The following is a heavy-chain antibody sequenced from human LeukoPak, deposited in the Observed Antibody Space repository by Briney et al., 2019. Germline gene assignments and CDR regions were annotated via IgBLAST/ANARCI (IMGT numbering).Heavy chain of an antibody. J-gene: IGHJ4*02. Sequence: SETLSLTCTVSGGSFSTYYWNWIRQSPGKGLEWIGYIYYSGSTSYNPSLKSRVTISLDPSKNQFSLRLSSVTAADTAVYYCAKVNEWRQLWLPFAYWGQGTLVTVSS. CDR3: AKVNEWRQLWLPFAY. V-gene: IGHV4-59*01. CDR1: GGSFSTYY. D-gene: IGHD5-18*01. CDR2: IYYSGST.